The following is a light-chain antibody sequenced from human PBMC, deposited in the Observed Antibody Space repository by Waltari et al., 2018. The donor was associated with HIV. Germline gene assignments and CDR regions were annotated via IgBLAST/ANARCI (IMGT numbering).Light chain of an antibody. CDR1: SSDVGGYNS. J-gene: IGLJ2*01. V-gene: IGLV2-14*03. Sequence: LTQPASVSGSPGQSITISCTGTSSDVGGYNSVSWYRQTPGETPKLIIYDVNKRPTGISSRFSGSKSGNTASLTISGLQAEDEADFYCSSYTTSSVLVFGGGTKLTVL. CDR3: SSYTTSSVLV. CDR2: DVN.